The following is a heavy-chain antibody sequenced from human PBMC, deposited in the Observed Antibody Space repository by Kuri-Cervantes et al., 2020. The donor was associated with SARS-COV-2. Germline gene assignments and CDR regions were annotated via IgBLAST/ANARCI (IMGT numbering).Heavy chain of an antibody. D-gene: IGHD1-14*01. CDR2: ISAYNGNT. Sequence: ASVKVSCKTSGYTFTDYGLTWVRQAPGQGLEWMGWISAYNGNTNYAQKLQGRVTMTTDTSTSTAYMELRSLRSDDTAVYYCARGTTGAFDIWGQGTMVTVSS. V-gene: IGHV1-18*01. CDR1: GYTFTDYG. J-gene: IGHJ3*02. CDR3: ARGTTGAFDI.